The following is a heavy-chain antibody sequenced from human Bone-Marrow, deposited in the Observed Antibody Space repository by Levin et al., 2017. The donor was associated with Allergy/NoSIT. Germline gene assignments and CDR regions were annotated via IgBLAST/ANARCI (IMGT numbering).Heavy chain of an antibody. D-gene: IGHD2-15*01. CDR1: GYTFTTYP. J-gene: IGHJ4*02. CDR3: ARVGVSATTLDY. Sequence: ASVKVSCKTSGYTFTTYPMNWVRRAPGRGLEWVGWINTNTGTPTYAQDFRGRFVFSLDRSINTAYLQINDLKPDDTALYFCARVGVSATTLDYWGQGSLVTVSS. CDR2: INTNTGTP. V-gene: IGHV7-4-1*02.